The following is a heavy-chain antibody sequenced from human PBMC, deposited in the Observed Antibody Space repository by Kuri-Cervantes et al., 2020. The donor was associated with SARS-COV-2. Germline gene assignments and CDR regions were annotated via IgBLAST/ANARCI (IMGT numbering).Heavy chain of an antibody. V-gene: IGHV4-39*01. J-gene: IGHJ4*02. CDR3: ARLVPYYDFWSGSYYFDY. CDR1: GGSISSSSYY. CDR2: IYYSGST. D-gene: IGHD3-3*01. Sequence: ESLKISCTVSGGSISSSSYYWGWIRQPPRKGLEWIGSIYYSGSTYYNPSLKSRVTISVGTSKNQFSLKLSSVTAADTAVYYCARLVPYYDFWSGSYYFDYWGQGTLVTVSS.